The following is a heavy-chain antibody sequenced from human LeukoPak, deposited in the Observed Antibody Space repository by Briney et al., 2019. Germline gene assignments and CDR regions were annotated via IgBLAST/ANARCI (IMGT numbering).Heavy chain of an antibody. CDR3: ARAGGGYSGYDSGYFDY. J-gene: IGHJ4*02. V-gene: IGHV3-23*01. Sequence: GGSLRLSCAASGFTFSSYAMSWVRQAPGKGLEWVSAISGSGGSTYYADSVKGRFTISRDNAKNSLYLQMNSLRAEDTAVYYCARAGGGYSGYDSGYFDYWGQGTLVTVSS. CDR2: ISGSGGST. D-gene: IGHD5-12*01. CDR1: GFTFSSYA.